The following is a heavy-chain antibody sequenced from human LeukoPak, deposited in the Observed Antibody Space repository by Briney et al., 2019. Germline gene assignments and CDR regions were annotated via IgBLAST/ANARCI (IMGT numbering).Heavy chain of an antibody. J-gene: IGHJ4*02. Sequence: PSVKLSCKASGYTFTGYYMQWVRQAPGQGLEWMGWINPNSGGTNYAQQFQGRVTMTRDTSISTAHMELSRLRSDDTAVYYCARDLDFVREYSSGWDARGYFDYWGQGTLVTVSS. CDR3: ARDLDFVREYSSGWDARGYFDY. CDR1: GYTFTGYY. V-gene: IGHV1-2*02. CDR2: INPNSGGT. D-gene: IGHD6-19*01.